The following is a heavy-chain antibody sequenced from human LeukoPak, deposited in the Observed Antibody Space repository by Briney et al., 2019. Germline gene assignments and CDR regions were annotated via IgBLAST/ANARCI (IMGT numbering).Heavy chain of an antibody. D-gene: IGHD2-8*02. J-gene: IGHJ3*02. CDR2: IYYSGST. CDR3: ARSDGVFDASDI. CDR1: GFTFSSYW. Sequence: TGGSLRLSCAASGFTFSSYWMHWIRQPPGKGLEWIGYIYYSGSTYYNPSLKSRVTISVGTSKNQFSLKLSSVTAADAAVYYCARSDGVFDASDIWGQGTMVTVSS. V-gene: IGHV4-59*01.